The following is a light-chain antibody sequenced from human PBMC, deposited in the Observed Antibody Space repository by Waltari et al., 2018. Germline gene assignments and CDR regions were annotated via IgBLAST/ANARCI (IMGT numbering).Light chain of an antibody. CDR3: QQSFITPFI. V-gene: IGKV1-39*01. CDR1: QAISNF. CDR2: AAS. Sequence: DIQMTQSPSSLSASVGDRVTITCRSSQAISNFLNWYQQNPGKAPKLLIDAASNLQSGVPSRFSGGGSVTDFTLTITSLQPDDFATYYCQQSFITPFIFGPGTKVDF. J-gene: IGKJ3*01.